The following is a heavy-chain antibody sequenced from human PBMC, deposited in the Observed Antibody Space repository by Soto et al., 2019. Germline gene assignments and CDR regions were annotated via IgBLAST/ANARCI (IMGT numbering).Heavy chain of an antibody. CDR3: ARGGDCSSTSCYLDAFDI. D-gene: IGHD2-2*01. V-gene: IGHV4-61*01. CDR2: IYYSGST. Sequence: PSETLSLTCTVSGGSVSSGSYYWSWIRQPPGKGLEWIGYIYYSGSTNYNPSLKSRVTISVDTSKNQFSLKLSSVTAADTAVYYFARGGDCSSTSCYLDAFDIWGQGTMVTVSS. CDR1: GGSVSSGSYY. J-gene: IGHJ3*02.